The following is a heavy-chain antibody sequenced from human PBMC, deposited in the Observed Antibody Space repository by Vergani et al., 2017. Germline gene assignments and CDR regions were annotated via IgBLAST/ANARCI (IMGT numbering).Heavy chain of an antibody. D-gene: IGHD6-13*01. Sequence: QVQLVQSGAEVKKPGASVKVSCRASGYTFTRYYIHWVRQAPGQGLEWMGIINPSGGSTDYAQKFQARVTMSRDTSTNTVYMELSSLRYEDTAVYYCARAGIAAGYYYYYYYMDVWGKGTTVTVSS. CDR3: ARAGIAAGYYYYYYYMDV. CDR2: INPSGGST. CDR1: GYTFTRYY. J-gene: IGHJ6*03. V-gene: IGHV1-46*01.